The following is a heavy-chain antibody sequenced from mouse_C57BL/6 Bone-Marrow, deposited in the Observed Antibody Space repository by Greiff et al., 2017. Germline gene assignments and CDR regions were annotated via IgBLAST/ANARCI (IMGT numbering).Heavy chain of an antibody. CDR2: IYPGDGDT. V-gene: IGHV1-82*01. CDR3: ARCGYDAWFAY. D-gene: IGHD2-2*01. CDR1: GYAFSSSW. J-gene: IGHJ3*01. Sequence: QVQLQQSGPELVKPGASVKISCKASGYAFSSSWMNWVKQRPGKGLEWIGRIYPGDGDTNYNGKFKGKATLTADKSSSTAYMQLSSLTSEDSAVXCCARCGYDAWFAYWGQGTLVTVSA.